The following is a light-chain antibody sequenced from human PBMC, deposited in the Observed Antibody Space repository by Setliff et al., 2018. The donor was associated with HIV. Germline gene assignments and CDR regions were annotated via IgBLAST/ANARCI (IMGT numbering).Light chain of an antibody. CDR3: QSYDSNNHVV. V-gene: IGLV6-57*01. CDR2: EDN. CDR1: SGSIASNY. J-gene: IGLJ2*01. Sequence: NFMLTQPHSVSESPGKTVTISCTRSSGSIASNYVQWYQQRPGSSPTTVIYEDNQRPSGVPDRFSGSIDSSSNSVSLTISGLKTEDEADYYCQSYDSNNHVVFGGGTKVTVL.